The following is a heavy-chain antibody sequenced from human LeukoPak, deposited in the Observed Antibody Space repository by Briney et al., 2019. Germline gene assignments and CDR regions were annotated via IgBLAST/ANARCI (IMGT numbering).Heavy chain of an antibody. V-gene: IGHV1-69*13. J-gene: IGHJ6*02. Sequence: ASVKVSCKASGGTFSSYAISWVRQAPGQGLEWMGGIIPIFGTANYAQKFQGRVTITADESTSTAYMELSSLRSEDTAVYYCARDYGGIPYYYYYGMDVWDQGTTVTVSS. CDR1: GGTFSSYA. CDR2: IIPIFGTA. CDR3: ARDYGGIPYYYYYGMDV. D-gene: IGHD4-23*01.